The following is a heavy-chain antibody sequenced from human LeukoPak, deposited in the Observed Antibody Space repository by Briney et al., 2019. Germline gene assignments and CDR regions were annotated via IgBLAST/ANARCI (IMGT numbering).Heavy chain of an antibody. D-gene: IGHD2-2*01. CDR2: IYYSGST. CDR3: ARGAHLGDIVVVPAALGLGYFDY. CDR1: GGSISSSSYY. J-gene: IGHJ4*02. V-gene: IGHV4-39*07. Sequence: SETLSLTCTVSGGSISSSSYYWGWIRQPPGKGLEWIGSIYYSGSTYYNPSLKSRVTISVDTSKNQFSLKLSSVTAADTAVYYCARGAHLGDIVVVPAALGLGYFDYWGQGTLVTVSS.